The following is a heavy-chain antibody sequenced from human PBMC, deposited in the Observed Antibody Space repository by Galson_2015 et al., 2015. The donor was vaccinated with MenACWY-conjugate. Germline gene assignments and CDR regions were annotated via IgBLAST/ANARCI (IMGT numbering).Heavy chain of an antibody. CDR3: AKIRSAVYSSSWYYYYGLDV. CDR1: GFTSSPYG. CDR2: ISYDGDNA. J-gene: IGHJ6*02. V-gene: IGHV3-30*18. Sequence: SLRLSSAPPGFTSSPYGTHRARQAPAKGLEWLAVISYDGDNAYSADSVKARFTISRDNSKHTLYLQLHRLRAEDTAVYYCAKIRSAVYSSSWYYYYGLDVWGQGTTVTVSS. D-gene: IGHD6-13*01.